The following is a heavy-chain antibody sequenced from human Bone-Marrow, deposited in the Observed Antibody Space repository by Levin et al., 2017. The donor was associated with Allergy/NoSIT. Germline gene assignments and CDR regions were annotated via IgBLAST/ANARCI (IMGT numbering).Heavy chain of an antibody. J-gene: IGHJ4*02. Sequence: TPSETLSLTCVASGFTFGNAWMNWVRQAPGKGLQWVGRIKGKTDGGTTDYAAPVKGRFTISRDDSKKTLYLQMNSLKTEDTAIYYCTTRSHWGQGTLVTVCS. V-gene: IGHV3-15*01. CDR3: TTRSH. CDR1: GFTFGNAW. CDR2: IKGKTDGGTT.